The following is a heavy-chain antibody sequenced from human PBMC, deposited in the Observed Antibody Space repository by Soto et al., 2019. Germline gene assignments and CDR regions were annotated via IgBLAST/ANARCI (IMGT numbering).Heavy chain of an antibody. V-gene: IGHV3-7*01. D-gene: IGHD3-3*01. CDR1: GFTFSSYW. CDR3: ARRNDFWSGTNYYGMDV. J-gene: IGHJ6*02. CDR2: IKQDGSEK. Sequence: EVQLVESGGNLVQPGGSLRLSCAASGFTFSSYWMNWVRQAPGKGLEWVANIKQDGSEKYYVDSVKGRFTISRDNAKKSLHLQMNSLRAEDTAVYYCARRNDFWSGTNYYGMDVWGQGTTVTVSS.